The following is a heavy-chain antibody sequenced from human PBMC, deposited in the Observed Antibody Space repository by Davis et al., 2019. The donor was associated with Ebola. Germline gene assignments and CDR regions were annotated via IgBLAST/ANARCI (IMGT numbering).Heavy chain of an antibody. Sequence: GGSLRLSCAASGFTFSSYWMSWVRQAPGKGLEWVANIKQDGSEKYYVDSVKGRFTISRDNSKNTLYLQMSSLRAEDTAVYYCARGATVVKALDYWGQGTLVTVSS. D-gene: IGHD4-23*01. J-gene: IGHJ4*02. CDR1: GFTFSSYW. CDR3: ARGATVVKALDY. V-gene: IGHV3-7*01. CDR2: IKQDGSEK.